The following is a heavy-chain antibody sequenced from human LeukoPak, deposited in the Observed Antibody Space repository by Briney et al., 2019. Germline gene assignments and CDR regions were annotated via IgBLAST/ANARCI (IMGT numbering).Heavy chain of an antibody. CDR2: INRDGGEK. CDR1: GFTFSNFW. V-gene: IGHV3-7*01. D-gene: IGHD3-22*01. Sequence: KPGGSLRLSCVASGFTFSNFWMSWVRQAPGKGLEWVANINRDGGEKFHVDSVKGRFTISRDNAKTSLYLQMNSLRAEDTAVYFCARLNYYDNRGPDAFDTWGQGTMVTVSS. J-gene: IGHJ3*02. CDR3: ARLNYYDNRGPDAFDT.